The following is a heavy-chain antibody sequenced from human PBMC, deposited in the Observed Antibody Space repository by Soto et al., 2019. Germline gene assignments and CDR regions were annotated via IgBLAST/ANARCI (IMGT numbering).Heavy chain of an antibody. D-gene: IGHD1-26*01. CDR1: GFTFDDYA. V-gene: IGHV3-9*01. J-gene: IGHJ4*02. Sequence: LRLSCAASGFTFDDYAMPWVRQAPGKGLEWVSGNSWNSGSIGYADSVKGRFTISRDNAKNSLYLQMNSLRAEDTALYYCAKDMVPYSGSYYKDYWGQGTLVTVSS. CDR3: AKDMVPYSGSYYKDY. CDR2: NSWNSGSI.